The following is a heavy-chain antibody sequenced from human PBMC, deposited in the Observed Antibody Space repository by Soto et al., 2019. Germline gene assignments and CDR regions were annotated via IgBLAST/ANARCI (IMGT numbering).Heavy chain of an antibody. V-gene: IGHV3-30-3*01. CDR1: GFTFSSYA. D-gene: IGHD6-6*01. CDR2: ISYDGSNK. Sequence: QVQLVESGGGVVQPGRSLRLSCAASGFTFSSYAMHWVRQAPGKGLEWVAVISYDGSNKYYADSVKGRFTISRDSSQNTLFLQMTSLTAEDTAVYYCARHPVVSLFDYWGQGTLVTVSS. J-gene: IGHJ4*02. CDR3: ARHPVVSLFDY.